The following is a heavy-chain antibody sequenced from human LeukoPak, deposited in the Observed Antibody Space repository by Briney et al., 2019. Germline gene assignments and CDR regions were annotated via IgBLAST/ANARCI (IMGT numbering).Heavy chain of an antibody. CDR2: IYFSGST. J-gene: IGHJ4*02. V-gene: IGHV4-39*01. D-gene: IGHD6-19*01. Sequence: PETLSLTCTVFGGSISSSSHYWGWIRQPPGEGLEWIGSIYFSGSTYYSPSLKSRVTISVDPSTNQFSLKLSSVTAADTAVYFCARHQWLGPFDSWGQGTLVTVSS. CDR1: GGSISSSSHY. CDR3: ARHQWLGPFDS.